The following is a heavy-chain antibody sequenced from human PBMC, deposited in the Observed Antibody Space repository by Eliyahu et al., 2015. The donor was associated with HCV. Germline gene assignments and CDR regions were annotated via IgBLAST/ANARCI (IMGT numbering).Heavy chain of an antibody. V-gene: IGHV4-31*03. CDR1: GGSIXGGGYY. D-gene: IGHD5-24*01. CDR3: ARIYNFPDEWYFDL. Sequence: QVQLQESGPGLVKPSQTLSLTCTVSGGSIXGGGYYWSWIRQHPGKGLEWIGYIYYSGTTYYNPSLKSRVTISVDTSKNQFSLKLSSVTAADTAVYYCARIYNFPDEWYFDLWGRGTLVTVPS. CDR2: IYYSGTT. J-gene: IGHJ2*01.